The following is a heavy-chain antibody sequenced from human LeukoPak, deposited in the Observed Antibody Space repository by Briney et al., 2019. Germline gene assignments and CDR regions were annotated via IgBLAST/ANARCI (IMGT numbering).Heavy chain of an antibody. Sequence: GGSLRLSCAASGFTVSSNYMSWVRQAPGKGLEWVSVIYSGGSTYYADSVKGRFTISRDNAKNSLYLQMNSLRAEDTAVYYCARVDAHYYYGMDVWGQGTTVTVSS. CDR3: ARVDAHYYYGMDV. CDR2: IYSGGST. V-gene: IGHV3-53*01. CDR1: GFTVSSNY. J-gene: IGHJ6*02.